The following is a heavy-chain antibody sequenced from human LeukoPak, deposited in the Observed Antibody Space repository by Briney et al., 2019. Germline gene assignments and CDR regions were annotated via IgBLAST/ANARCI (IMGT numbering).Heavy chain of an antibody. Sequence: GGSLRLTCAASGFTFSSYAMHWVRQAPGKGLEWVAVISYDGSNKYYADSVKGRFTISRDNSKNTLYLQMNSLRAEDTALYYCARVTGSSSPDDYWGQGTLVTVSS. J-gene: IGHJ4*02. CDR3: ARVTGSSSPDDY. D-gene: IGHD6-6*01. CDR1: GFTFSSYA. CDR2: ISYDGSNK. V-gene: IGHV3-30-3*01.